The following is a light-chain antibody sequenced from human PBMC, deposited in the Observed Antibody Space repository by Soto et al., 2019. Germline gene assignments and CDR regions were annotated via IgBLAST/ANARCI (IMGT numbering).Light chain of an antibody. V-gene: IGLV2-14*01. Sequence: QAVLTQPASVSGSPGQSITISCTGTSSDVGAYNYVSWYQHHPGKAPKVMIYEVSNRPSGVSNRFSGSKSGNTASLTISGLQAEDDADYYCGSYTRSSTVIFGGGTKVTVL. CDR1: SSDVGAYNY. CDR3: GSYTRSSTVI. CDR2: EVS. J-gene: IGLJ2*01.